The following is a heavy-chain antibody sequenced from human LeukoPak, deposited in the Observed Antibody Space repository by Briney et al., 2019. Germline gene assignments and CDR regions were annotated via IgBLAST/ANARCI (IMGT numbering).Heavy chain of an antibody. V-gene: IGHV3-30*02. CDR2: IRYNGNNQ. CDR3: AKDSAFYYIDG. D-gene: IGHD3-10*01. J-gene: IGHJ6*03. CDR1: GLTFNKYW. Sequence: GGSLRLSCEASGLTFNKYWMTWVRQAPGKGLEWVAFIRYNGNNQYYADSVKGRFTISRDNSKNTLYLQMNSLKGDDTAVYYCAKDSAFYYIDGWGKGTTVIISS.